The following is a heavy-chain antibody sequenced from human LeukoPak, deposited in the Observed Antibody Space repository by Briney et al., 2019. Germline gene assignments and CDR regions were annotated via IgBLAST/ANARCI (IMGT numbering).Heavy chain of an antibody. V-gene: IGHV3-11*01. CDR2: ISTRDTRDTTI. CDR1: GFTFSDYY. Sequence: PGGSLRLSCAASGFTFSDYYMSWIRQAPGKGLEWVSYISTRDTRDTTIYYADSVKGRFTIFRDNAKNSLYLQMNSLRAEDTAVYYCAKDGGTGTFPLEASYYFDYWGQGTLVTVSS. CDR3: AKDGGTGTFPLEASYYFDY. D-gene: IGHD2-8*02. J-gene: IGHJ4*02.